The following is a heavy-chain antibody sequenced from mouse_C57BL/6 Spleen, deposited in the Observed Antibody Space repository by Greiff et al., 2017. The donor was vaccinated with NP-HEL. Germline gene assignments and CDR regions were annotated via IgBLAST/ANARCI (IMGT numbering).Heavy chain of an antibody. Sequence: VQLKESGPELVKPGASVKISCKASGYSFTGYYMNWVKQSPEKSLEWIGEINPSTGGTTYNQKFKAKATLTVDKSSSTAYMQLKSLTSEDSAVYYCARVGSSGPSWFAYWGQGTLVTVSA. CDR3: ARVGSSGPSWFAY. CDR1: GYSFTGYY. V-gene: IGHV1-42*01. CDR2: INPSTGGT. J-gene: IGHJ3*01. D-gene: IGHD3-2*02.